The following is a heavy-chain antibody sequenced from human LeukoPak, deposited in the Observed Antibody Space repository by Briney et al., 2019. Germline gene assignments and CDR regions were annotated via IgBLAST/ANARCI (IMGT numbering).Heavy chain of an antibody. CDR3: AREEEDYYDSSGYYGD. J-gene: IGHJ4*02. CDR1: GGSISSYY. CDR2: IYTSGST. Sequence: SETLSLTCTVSGGSISSYYWSWIRQPAGKGLEWIGRIYTSGSTNYNPSLKSRVTKSVDTSKNQFSLKLSSVTAADTAVYYCAREEEDYYDSSGYYGDWGQGTLVTVSS. D-gene: IGHD3-22*01. V-gene: IGHV4-4*07.